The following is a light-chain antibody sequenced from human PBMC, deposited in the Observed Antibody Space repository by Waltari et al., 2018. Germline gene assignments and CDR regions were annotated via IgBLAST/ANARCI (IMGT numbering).Light chain of an antibody. J-gene: IGLJ3*02. CDR2: EDN. V-gene: IGLV6-57*02. Sequence: FSPAQPHAVSESPGRTVTISCTGITSTIASTHVQWYHQRPGRAPTTLIVEDNQRPSGVPDRFSASIDSSSGSASLTICGLKTEDEAHYYCQYYDGRSHWVFGGGTKLTVL. CDR3: QYYDGRSHWV. CDR1: TSTIASTH.